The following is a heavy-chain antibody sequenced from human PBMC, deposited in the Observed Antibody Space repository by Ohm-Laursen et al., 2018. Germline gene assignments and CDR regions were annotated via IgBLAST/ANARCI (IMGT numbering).Heavy chain of an antibody. V-gene: IGHV3-33*01. CDR3: AREARTTAARRYFDL. CDR2: VWYDGVNM. D-gene: IGHD4-17*01. CDR1: GFTLSDYN. J-gene: IGHJ2*01. Sequence: SLRLSCAAFGFTLSDYNMHWVRQAPGKGLLWVAVVWYDGVNMFYADSVKGRLTISRDSTKNTLYLQMDSLRAEDTAMYYCAREARTTAARRYFDLWGRGSLVTVSS.